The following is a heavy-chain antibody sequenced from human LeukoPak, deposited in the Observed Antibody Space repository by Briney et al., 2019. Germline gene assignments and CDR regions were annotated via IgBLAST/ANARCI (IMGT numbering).Heavy chain of an antibody. CDR2: IYTSGST. CDR3: AREEQGLELYYYYYMDV. D-gene: IGHD1/OR15-1a*01. CDR1: GGSISSYY. Sequence: PSETLSLTCTVSGGSISSYYWSWIRQPAGKGLEWIGRIYTSGSTNYNPSLKSRVTMSVDTSKNQFSLKLSSVTAADTAVYYCAREEQGLELYYYYYMDVWGKGTTVTVSS. V-gene: IGHV4-4*07. J-gene: IGHJ6*03.